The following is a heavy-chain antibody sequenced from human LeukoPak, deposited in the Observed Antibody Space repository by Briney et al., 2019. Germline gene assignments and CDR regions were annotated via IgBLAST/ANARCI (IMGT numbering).Heavy chain of an antibody. Sequence: GGSLRLSCAASGFTFSRYWISWVRQPPGQGLEWVANIKEDGSEKHYVESVKGRFTISRDNAKNSLYLQMTSLRAEDTAVYYCASRIIGTTDIDYWGQGTLVTVSS. D-gene: IGHD1-14*01. CDR1: GFTFSRYW. J-gene: IGHJ4*02. CDR2: IKEDGSEK. V-gene: IGHV3-7*05. CDR3: ASRIIGTTDIDY.